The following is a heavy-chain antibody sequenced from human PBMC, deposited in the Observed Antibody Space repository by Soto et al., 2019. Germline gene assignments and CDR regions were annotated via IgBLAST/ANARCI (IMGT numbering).Heavy chain of an antibody. D-gene: IGHD1-20*01. Sequence: QVQLVESGGGVVQPGRSLRLSCAASGFTFSSYGMHWVRQAPGKGLEWVAVMSYDGSHKYYADSVKGRFTISRDNSKNPLYLQMNSLRAEDTAIYYCAKALTETTGATSDYWGQGTLVTVSS. CDR2: MSYDGSHK. J-gene: IGHJ4*02. CDR3: AKALTETTGATSDY. CDR1: GFTFSSYG. V-gene: IGHV3-30*18.